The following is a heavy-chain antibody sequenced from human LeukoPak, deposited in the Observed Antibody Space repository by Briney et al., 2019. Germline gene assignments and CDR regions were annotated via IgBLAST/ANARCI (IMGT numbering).Heavy chain of an antibody. V-gene: IGHV1-8*01. J-gene: IGHJ5*02. D-gene: IGHD6-13*01. Sequence: ASVKVSSKDSGYTFTSYDINWVRQPTGQGFEWWGWMNPNSGNTGYAQKFQGRVTITRNTSISTAYMELRSLRSEDTAVYYCARKYSSSWLRDHNWFDPWGQGTLVTVSS. CDR2: MNPNSGNT. CDR3: ARKYSSSWLRDHNWFDP. CDR1: GYTFTSYD.